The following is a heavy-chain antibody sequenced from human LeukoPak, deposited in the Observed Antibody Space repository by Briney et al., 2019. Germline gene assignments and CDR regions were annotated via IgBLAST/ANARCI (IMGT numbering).Heavy chain of an antibody. Sequence: PGGSLRLSCAASGFTFSSYSLNWVRQAPGKGLEWVSCISSRSDYIFYADSMKGRFTIARDNAKNSLYLQMNSLRAEDTAVYYCAGDRTGSGWFDYWGQGTLVTVSS. CDR2: ISSRSDYI. D-gene: IGHD2-8*02. J-gene: IGHJ5*01. V-gene: IGHV3-21*06. CDR1: GFTFSSYS. CDR3: AGDRTGSGWFDY.